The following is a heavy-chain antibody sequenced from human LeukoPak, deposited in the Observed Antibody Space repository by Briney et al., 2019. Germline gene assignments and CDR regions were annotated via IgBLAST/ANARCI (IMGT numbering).Heavy chain of an antibody. J-gene: IGHJ4*02. CDR2: INPSGGST. D-gene: IGHD3-10*01. CDR1: GYTFTIYY. Sequence: ASVKVSFKASGYTFTIYYMHWVRQAPGQGLEWMGIINPSGGSTSYAQKFQGRVTMTRDTSTSTVYMELSSLRSEDTAVYYCARDDGEGSTPDWGQGTLVTVSS. V-gene: IGHV1-46*01. CDR3: ARDDGEGSTPD.